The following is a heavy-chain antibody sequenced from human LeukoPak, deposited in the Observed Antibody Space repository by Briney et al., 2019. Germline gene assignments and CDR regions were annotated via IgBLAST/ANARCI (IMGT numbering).Heavy chain of an antibody. CDR2: IYYSGST. CDR1: GGSISSYY. V-gene: IGHV4-59*01. J-gene: IGHJ5*02. Sequence: SSETLSLTCTVSGGSISSYYWSWIRQPAGKGLEWIGYIYYSGSTNYNPSLKSRVTISVDTSKNQFSLKLSSVTAADTAVYYCARYAPKGWFDPWGQGTLVTVSS. CDR3: ARYAPKGWFDP.